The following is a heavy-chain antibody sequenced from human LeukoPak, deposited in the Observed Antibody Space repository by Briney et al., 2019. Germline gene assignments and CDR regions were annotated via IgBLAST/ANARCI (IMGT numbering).Heavy chain of an antibody. V-gene: IGHV4-39*07. CDR1: GGSISSSSYY. J-gene: IGHJ4*02. CDR3: ARDLVVPTIGGFDY. D-gene: IGHD2-8*02. CDR2: IYYSGST. Sequence: SETLSLTCTVSGGSISSSSYYWGWIRQPPGKGLEWIGSIYYSGSTYYNPSLKSRVTISVDTSKNQFSLKLSSVTAADTAVYYCARDLVVPTIGGFDYWGQGTLVTVSS.